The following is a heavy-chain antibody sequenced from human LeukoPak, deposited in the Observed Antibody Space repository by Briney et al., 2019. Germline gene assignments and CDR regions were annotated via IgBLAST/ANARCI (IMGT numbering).Heavy chain of an antibody. D-gene: IGHD3-10*02. CDR3: ARASRQRVRYFDY. CDR2: ISTTSAYT. Sequence: GGSLRLSCTASGFVFSDYYMTWIRQTPGTGLEWLSYISTTSAYTNYADSVRGRFTISRDNAKNSLYLKMTSLRAEDTAVYYCARASRQRVRYFDYWGEGTVVTVSS. V-gene: IGHV3-11*06. J-gene: IGHJ4*02. CDR1: GFVFSDYY.